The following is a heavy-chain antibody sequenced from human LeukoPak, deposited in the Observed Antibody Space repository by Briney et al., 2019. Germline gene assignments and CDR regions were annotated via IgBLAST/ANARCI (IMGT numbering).Heavy chain of an antibody. CDR1: GFTFSSYG. CDR2: ISGSGGST. D-gene: IGHD3-10*01. CDR3: AKSYGSGIRGYYFDY. J-gene: IGHJ4*02. Sequence: PGGSLRLSCAASGFTFSSYGMSWVRQAPGKGLEWVSAISGSGGSTYYADSVKGRFTISRDNSKNTLYLQMNSLRAEDTAVYYCAKSYGSGIRGYYFDYWGQGTLVTVSS. V-gene: IGHV3-23*01.